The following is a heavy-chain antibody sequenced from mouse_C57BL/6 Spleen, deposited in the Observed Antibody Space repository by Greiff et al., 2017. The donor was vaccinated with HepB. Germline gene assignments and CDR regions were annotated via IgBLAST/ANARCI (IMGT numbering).Heavy chain of an antibody. CDR1: GYTFTDYY. D-gene: IGHD2-5*01. J-gene: IGHJ1*03. Sequence: EVQLQQSGPELVKPGASVKISCKASGYTFTDYYMNWVKQSHGKSLEWIGDINPNNGGTSYNQKFKGKATLTVDKSSSTAYMELRSLTSEDSAVYYCARSNYTGYFDVWGTGTTVTVSS. V-gene: IGHV1-26*01. CDR3: ARSNYTGYFDV. CDR2: INPNNGGT.